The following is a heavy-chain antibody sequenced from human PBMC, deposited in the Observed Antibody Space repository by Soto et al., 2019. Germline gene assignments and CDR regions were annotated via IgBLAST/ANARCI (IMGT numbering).Heavy chain of an antibody. J-gene: IGHJ4*02. CDR3: ARDVWGQLVSPPFDY. CDR2: ISAYNGNT. V-gene: IGHV1-18*04. Sequence: QVQLVQSGAEVKKPGASVKVSCKASGYTFTSYGISWVRQAPGQGLEWMGWISAYNGNTNYAQKLQGRVTMTTDTATSTAYMELRSLRSDDTAVYYCARDVWGQLVSPPFDYWGQGTLVTVSS. CDR1: GYTFTSYG. D-gene: IGHD6-6*01.